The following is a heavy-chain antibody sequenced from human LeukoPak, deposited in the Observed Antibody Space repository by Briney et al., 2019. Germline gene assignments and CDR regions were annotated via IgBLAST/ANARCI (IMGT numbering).Heavy chain of an antibody. CDR3: ARRIWYHDILTAYNI. V-gene: IGHV4-34*01. D-gene: IGHD3-9*01. J-gene: IGHJ4*02. CDR1: GGSFSGYY. Sequence: PSETLSLTCAVHGGSFSGYYWSWIRQPPGKGLEWIGEINHSGSTNYNPSLKSRVTISVDTSKNQFSLNLSSVTAADTAVYYCARRIWYHDILTAYNIWGQGTPVTVSS. CDR2: INHSGST.